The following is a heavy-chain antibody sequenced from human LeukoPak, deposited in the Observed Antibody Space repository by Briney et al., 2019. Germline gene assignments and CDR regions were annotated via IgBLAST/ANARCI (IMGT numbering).Heavy chain of an antibody. V-gene: IGHV3-30*09. CDR3: ASGRHYYASGSPTDFDY. J-gene: IGHJ4*02. CDR2: ISYDGNNK. CDR1: GFTFSHYA. D-gene: IGHD3-10*01. Sequence: PGRSLRLSCAASGFTFSHYAMHWVRQAPGRGLEWMAVISYDGNNKFYADSVKGRFAISRDNSKNTLYLQMNDLRAEDTAVYYGASGRHYYASGSPTDFDYWGQGTLVTVSS.